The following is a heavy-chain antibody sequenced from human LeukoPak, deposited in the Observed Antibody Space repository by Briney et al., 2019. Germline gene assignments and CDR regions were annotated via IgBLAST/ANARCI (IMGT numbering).Heavy chain of an antibody. D-gene: IGHD3-10*01. J-gene: IGHJ4*02. CDR3: AREDGSGLY. V-gene: IGHV4-39*07. CDR2: IYYSGST. CDR1: GGSISSSSYY. Sequence: RSSETLSLTCTVSGGSISSSSYYWGWIRQPPGKGLEWIGSIYYSGSTYYNPSLKSRVTISVDTSKNQFSLKLSSVTAADTAVYHCAREDGSGLYWGQGTLVTVSS.